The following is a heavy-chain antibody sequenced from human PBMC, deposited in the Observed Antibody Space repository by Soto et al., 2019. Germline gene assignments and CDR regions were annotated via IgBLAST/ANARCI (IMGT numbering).Heavy chain of an antibody. J-gene: IGHJ6*03. CDR1: GYTFSDYY. D-gene: IGHD5-12*01. Sequence: QVQLVQSGAEVKKPGASVTVSCKASGYTFSDYYLHWVRQAPGQGPEWMGRINPSSGDAKFAQKFQGRVTMTRDTSVRTAFMELNWLKSDDTAVYYCARESGGATATLDYYYFYMDVWGKGTTVTVSS. CDR3: ARESGGATATLDYYYFYMDV. V-gene: IGHV1-2*06. CDR2: INPSSGDA.